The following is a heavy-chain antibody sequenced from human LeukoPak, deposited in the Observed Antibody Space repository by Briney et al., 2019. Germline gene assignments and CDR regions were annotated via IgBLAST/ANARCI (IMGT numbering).Heavy chain of an antibody. CDR2: IIPIFGTA. CDR1: GGTFSSYA. D-gene: IGHD6-19*01. V-gene: IGHV1-69*01. J-gene: IGHJ5*02. Sequence: GASVKVSCKASGGTFSSYAISWVRQAPGQGLEWMGGIIPIFGTANYAQKFQGRVTITADESTSTAYMELSSLRSEDTAVYYCARDLGSGWYGGWFDPWGRGTLVTVSS. CDR3: ARDLGSGWYGGWFDP.